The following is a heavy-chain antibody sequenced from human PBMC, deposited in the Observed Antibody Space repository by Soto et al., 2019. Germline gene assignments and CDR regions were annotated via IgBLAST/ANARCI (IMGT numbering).Heavy chain of an antibody. CDR1: GGTFSSYA. CDR3: ARVSMITFGGPMRFDY. D-gene: IGHD3-16*01. Sequence: QVQLVQSGAEVKKPGSSVKVSCKASGGTFSSYAISWVRQAPGQGLEWMGGIIPIFGTANYAQKFQGRVTIAAYESTSTAYMELSSLRSEDTAVYYCARVSMITFGGPMRFDYWGQGTLVTVSS. J-gene: IGHJ4*02. V-gene: IGHV1-69*01. CDR2: IIPIFGTA.